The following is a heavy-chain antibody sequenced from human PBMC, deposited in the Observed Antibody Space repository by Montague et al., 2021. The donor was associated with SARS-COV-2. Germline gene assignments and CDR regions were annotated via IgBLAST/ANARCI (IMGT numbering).Heavy chain of an antibody. J-gene: IGHJ4*02. V-gene: IGHV3-66*01. CDR2: IYSGGST. D-gene: IGHD2-2*01. CDR3: AREGCSSTSCSMVVVY. CDR1: GLTVSSNY. Sequence: SLRLSCAASGLTVSSNYMSWVRQAPGKGLEWVSVIYSGGSTYYAASVKGRLTISGDNSKNTLYLQMNSLRDEDTTAYYCAREGCSSTSCSMVVVYWGQGTLVTVSS.